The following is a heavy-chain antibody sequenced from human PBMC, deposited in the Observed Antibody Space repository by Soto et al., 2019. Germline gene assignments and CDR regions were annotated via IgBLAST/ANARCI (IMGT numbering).Heavy chain of an antibody. CDR1: GYTFTGYY. CDR3: AKEDRGVGSKARYYYYYYGMDV. V-gene: IGHV1-2*04. J-gene: IGHJ6*02. CDR2: INPNSGGT. Sequence: GASVKVSCKASGYTFTGYYMHWVRQAPGQGLEWMGWINPNSGGTNYAQKFQGWVTMTRDTSISTAYMELSRLRSDDTAVYYCAKEDRGVGSKARYYYYYYGMDVWGQGTTVTVSS. D-gene: IGHD3-10*01.